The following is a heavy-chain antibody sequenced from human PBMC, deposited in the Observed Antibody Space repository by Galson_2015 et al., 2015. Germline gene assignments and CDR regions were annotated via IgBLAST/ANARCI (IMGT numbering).Heavy chain of an antibody. V-gene: IGHV3-23*01. CDR1: GFTFSSYA. CDR2: ISGSGGST. Sequence: SLRLSCAASGFTFSSYAMSWVRQAPGKGLEWVSAISGSGGSTYSADSVKGRFTISRDNSKNTLYLQMNSLRAEDTAVYYCAKGGLDVVVIPDSAFDIWGQGTMVTVSS. J-gene: IGHJ3*02. CDR3: AKGGLDVVVIPDSAFDI. D-gene: IGHD2-21*01.